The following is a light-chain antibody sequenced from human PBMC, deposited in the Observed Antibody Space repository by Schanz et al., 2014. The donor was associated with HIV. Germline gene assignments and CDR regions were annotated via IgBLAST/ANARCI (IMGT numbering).Light chain of an antibody. CDR2: QAS. J-gene: IGKJ2*01. CDR1: QSISDR. V-gene: IGKV1-5*03. CDR3: QQYKDNSLHT. Sequence: MTQSPATLSVSPGERATLSCRASQSISDRLAWYQHKSGRAPKLLIYQASSLATGVPSRFRGSGSGTEFTLTISSLQPDDFATYYCQQYKDNSLHTFGQGTKVEI.